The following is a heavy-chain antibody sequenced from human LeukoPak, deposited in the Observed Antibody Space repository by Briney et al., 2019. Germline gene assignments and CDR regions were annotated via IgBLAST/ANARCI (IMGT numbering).Heavy chain of an antibody. D-gene: IGHD3-3*01. CDR3: ARDLQNTIFGVVIRYYMDV. CDR2: ISSSSSYI. V-gene: IGHV3-21*01. J-gene: IGHJ6*03. Sequence: PGGSLRLSCAASGFTFSSYSMNWVRQAPGKGLEWVSSISSSSSYIYYADSVKGRFTISRYNAKNSLYLQMNSLSAENTAVYYCARDLQNTIFGVVIRYYMDVWGKGTTVTVSS. CDR1: GFTFSSYS.